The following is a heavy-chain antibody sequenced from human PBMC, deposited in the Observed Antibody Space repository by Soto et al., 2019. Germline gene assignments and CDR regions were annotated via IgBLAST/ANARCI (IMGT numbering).Heavy chain of an antibody. D-gene: IGHD3-3*01. CDR3: ARGDYFWSGYSGSVDY. CDR1: GYTFTSYY. J-gene: IGHJ4*02. CDR2: INPSGGST. V-gene: IGHV1-46*03. Sequence: QVQLVQSGAEVKKPGASVKVSCKASGYTFTSYYMHWVRQAPGQGLEWMGIINPSGGSTSYAQKFQGRVTMTRDTSTSTVYMELSSLRSEDTAVYYCARGDYFWSGYSGSVDYWGQGTLVTVSS.